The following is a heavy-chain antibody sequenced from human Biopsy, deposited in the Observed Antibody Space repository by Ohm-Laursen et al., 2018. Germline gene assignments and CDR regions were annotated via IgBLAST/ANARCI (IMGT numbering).Heavy chain of an antibody. D-gene: IGHD6-19*01. CDR1: GFTFANYA. CDR3: AKASGYSSGWPIDY. Sequence: SLRLSCAASGFTFANYAMNWVRQAPGKGLEWVSGISWNSGSVVYANSVQGRFTISRDNAKNSLYLQMHSLRAEDTAFYYCAKASGYSSGWPIDYWGQGNLVTVSS. CDR2: ISWNSGSV. J-gene: IGHJ4*02. V-gene: IGHV3-9*01.